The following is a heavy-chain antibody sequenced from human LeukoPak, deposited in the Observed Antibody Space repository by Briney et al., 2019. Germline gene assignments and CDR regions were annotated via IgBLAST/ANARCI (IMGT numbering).Heavy chain of an antibody. CDR1: GYTFTSYC. J-gene: IGHJ4*02. CDR2: INPSGGST. CDR3: AILYYYGSGSPRLFDY. Sequence: ASVKVSCKASGYTFTSYCMHWVLQAPGQGLEWMGIINPSGGSTSYAQKFQGRVTMTRDTSTSTVYMELSSLRSEDTAVYYCAILYYYGSGSPRLFDYWGQGTLVTVSS. D-gene: IGHD3-10*01. V-gene: IGHV1-46*01.